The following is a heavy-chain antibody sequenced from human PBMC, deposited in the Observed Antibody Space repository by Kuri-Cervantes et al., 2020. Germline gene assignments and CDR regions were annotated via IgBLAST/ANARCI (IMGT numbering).Heavy chain of an antibody. CDR3: ARFPGYSSGWYYDAFDI. D-gene: IGHD6-19*01. V-gene: IGHV3-23*01. J-gene: IGHJ3*02. CDR2: ISGSGGST. CDR1: GFTFSSYA. Sequence: GESLKISCAASGFTFSSYAMSWVRQAPGKGLEWVSAISGSGGSTYYAGSVKGRFSISRDNSKNTLYLLMNSLRAEDTAVYYCARFPGYSSGWYYDAFDIWGQGTMVTVSS.